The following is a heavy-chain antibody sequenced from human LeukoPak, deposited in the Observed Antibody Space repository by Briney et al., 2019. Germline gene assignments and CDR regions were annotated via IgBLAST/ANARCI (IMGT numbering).Heavy chain of an antibody. D-gene: IGHD5-24*01. Sequence: ASVKVSCKTSGYTFIGYSINWLRQAPGQGLEWMGWISTNTGNPTYAQGFTGRFVFSLDTSVSTAYLQISSLKAEDTAVHYCARDAATINFDSWGQGTLVTVSS. CDR2: ISTNTGNP. J-gene: IGHJ4*02. V-gene: IGHV7-4-1*02. CDR1: GYTFIGYS. CDR3: ARDAATINFDS.